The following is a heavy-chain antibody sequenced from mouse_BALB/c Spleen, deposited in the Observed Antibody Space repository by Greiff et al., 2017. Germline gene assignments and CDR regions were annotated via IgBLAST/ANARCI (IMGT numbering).Heavy chain of an antibody. V-gene: IGHV5-6-4*01. CDR3: TRGVGPYYYAMDY. J-gene: IGHJ4*01. D-gene: IGHD4-1*01. CDR1: GFTFSSYT. Sequence: EVKLVESGGGLVKPGGSLKLSCAASGFTFSSYTMSWVRQTPEKRLEWVATISSGGSYTYYPDSVKGRFTISRDNAKNTLYLQMSSLKSEDTAMYYCTRGVGPYYYAMDYWGQGTSVTVSS. CDR2: ISSGGSYT.